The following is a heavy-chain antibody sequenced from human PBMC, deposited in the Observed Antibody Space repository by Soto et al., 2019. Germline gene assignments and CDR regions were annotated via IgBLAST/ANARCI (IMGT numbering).Heavy chain of an antibody. D-gene: IGHD3-10*01. Sequence: PGGSLRFSCAASGLTFSSYAMSWVRQAPGEGLEWVSAISGSGGSTHYADSVKGRFTISGDNPKNTLHLQMNSLRAQDTAVYYSAKESEAVRSSYFDVGGQGTLVNVSS. CDR1: GLTFSSYA. J-gene: IGHJ4*02. V-gene: IGHV3-23*01. CDR3: AKESEAVRSSYFDV. CDR2: ISGSGGST.